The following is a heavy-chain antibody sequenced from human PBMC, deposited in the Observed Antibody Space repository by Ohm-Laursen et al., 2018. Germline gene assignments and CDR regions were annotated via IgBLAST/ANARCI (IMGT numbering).Heavy chain of an antibody. D-gene: IGHD3-3*01. CDR2: MYYSGST. V-gene: IGHV4-39*07. Sequence: TLSLTCTVSGGSISSGKYYWGWIRQPPGKGLEWIGSMYYSGSTYYNPSLKSRVTISVDTSKNQFSLKLSSVTAADTAVYYCARDGRFLAGYGMDVWGQGTTVTVSS. CDR3: ARDGRFLAGYGMDV. J-gene: IGHJ6*02. CDR1: GGSISSGKYY.